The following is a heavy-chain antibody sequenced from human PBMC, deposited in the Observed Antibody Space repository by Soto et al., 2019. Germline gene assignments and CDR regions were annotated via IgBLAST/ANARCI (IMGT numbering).Heavy chain of an antibody. CDR2: IYPGDSDT. Sequence: PGESLKISCKASGYSFSSYWIGWVRQMPGKGLEWMGIIYPGDSDTKYSPSLQGQVTISADTSISTAYLQWTILKASDTAMYYCARRFDSSAYYGLWGQGTLVTVSS. V-gene: IGHV5-51*01. D-gene: IGHD3-22*01. CDR1: GYSFSSYW. J-gene: IGHJ4*02. CDR3: ARRFDSSAYYGL.